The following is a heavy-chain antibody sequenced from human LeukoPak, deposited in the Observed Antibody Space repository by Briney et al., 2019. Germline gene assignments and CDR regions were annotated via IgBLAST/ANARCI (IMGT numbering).Heavy chain of an antibody. CDR3: ARGEVGGGNSYFDY. V-gene: IGHV4-4*02. J-gene: IGHJ4*02. D-gene: IGHD4-23*01. CDR1: GGSISSSNW. Sequence: PSETLSLTCAVSGGSISSSNWWSWVRQPPGKGLEWIGEIYRSGSTNYNPSLKSRVTISVDKSKNQFSLKLSSVTAADTAVYYCARGEVGGGNSYFDYWGQGTLVTVSS. CDR2: IYRSGST.